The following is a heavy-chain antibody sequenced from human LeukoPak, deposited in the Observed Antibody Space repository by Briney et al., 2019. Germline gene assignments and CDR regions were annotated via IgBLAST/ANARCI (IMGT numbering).Heavy chain of an antibody. J-gene: IGHJ6*03. CDR1: GYTFTSYD. CDR2: RNPNSGNT. CDR3: ARGRRSGYLYYYYYYYMDV. V-gene: IGHV1-8*01. D-gene: IGHD3-22*01. Sequence: APVKVSCKASGYTFTSYDINWVRQATGQGLERMGGRNPNSGNTGYAQKFQGRVTMTRNTSISTAYMELSSLTSEDTAVYYCARGRRSGYLYYYYYYYMDVWGKGTTVTISS.